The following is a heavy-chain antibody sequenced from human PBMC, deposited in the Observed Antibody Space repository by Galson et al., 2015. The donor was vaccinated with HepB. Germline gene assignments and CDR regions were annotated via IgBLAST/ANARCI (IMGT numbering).Heavy chain of an antibody. D-gene: IGHD1-26*01. V-gene: IGHV3-11*01. CDR3: ATGGIKNAIVGAPY. CDR1: GFTFSDYY. J-gene: IGHJ4*02. CDR2: ISSGGSTT. Sequence: SLRLSCAASGFTFSDYYMSWVRQSPGQGLEWLAYISSGGSTTYYVDSVKGRFTIPRDNAKNSLFLQMNSLRAEDTALYYCATGGIKNAIVGAPYWGQGTLVTVSS.